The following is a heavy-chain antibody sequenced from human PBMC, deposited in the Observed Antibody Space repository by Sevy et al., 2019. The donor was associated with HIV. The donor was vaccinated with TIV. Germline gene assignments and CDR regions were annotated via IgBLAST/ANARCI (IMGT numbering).Heavy chain of an antibody. Sequence: ASVKVSCKASGYTFTSYRIYWVRQAPGQGLESMGWISAHNGDTNYAQKFQGRVTMITDTSTTTAYMDLRSLRSDDTAVYYCARAPSGSQGPGQYFQHWGQGTLVTVSS. J-gene: IGHJ1*01. V-gene: IGHV1-18*01. CDR2: ISAHNGDT. CDR3: ARAPSGSQGPGQYFQH. CDR1: GYTFTSYR. D-gene: IGHD1-26*01.